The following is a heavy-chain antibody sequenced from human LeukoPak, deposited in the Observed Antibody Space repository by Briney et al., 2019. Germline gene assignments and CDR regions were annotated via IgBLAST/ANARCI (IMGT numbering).Heavy chain of an antibody. J-gene: IGHJ4*02. CDR1: GYTLTELS. D-gene: IGHD5-24*01. CDR3: ATTPPRWLRQLGFDY. CDR2: FDPEDGET. V-gene: IGHV1-24*01. Sequence: ASVKVSCKVSGYTLTELSMHWVQQAPGKGLEWMGGFDPEDGETIYAQKFQGRVTMTEDTSTDTAYMELSSLRSEDTAVYYCATTPPRWLRQLGFDYWGQGTLVTVSS.